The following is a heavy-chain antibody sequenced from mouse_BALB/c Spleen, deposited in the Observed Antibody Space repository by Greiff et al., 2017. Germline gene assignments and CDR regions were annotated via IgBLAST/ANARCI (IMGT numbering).Heavy chain of an antibody. V-gene: IGHV5-6*02. CDR2: ISSGGSYT. CDR1: GFTFSSYG. D-gene: IGHD2-3*01. Sequence: DVMLVESGGDLVKPGGSLKLSCAASGFTFSSYGMSWVRQTPDKRLEWVATISSGGSYTYYPDSVKGRFTISRDNAKNTLYLQMSSLKSEDSAMYYCASDGYPYAMDYWGQGTSVTVSS. J-gene: IGHJ4*01. CDR3: ASDGYPYAMDY.